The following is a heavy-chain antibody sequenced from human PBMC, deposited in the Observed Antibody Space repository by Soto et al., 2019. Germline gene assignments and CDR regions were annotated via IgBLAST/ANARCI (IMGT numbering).Heavy chain of an antibody. CDR1: GGSSRSSNYY. CDR3: AQAGRIHPWILDSYYCGY. D-gene: IGHD5-18*01. Sequence: SETLSLTCTVSGGSSRSSNYYWGWIRQPPGKGLEWIGSMYDSGSTYYNPSLKSRVTISVDISKKQFSLRLSSVTAADTAVYYCAQAGRIHPWILDSYYCGYWAHGTLVTVSS. V-gene: IGHV4-39*01. CDR2: MYDSGST. J-gene: IGHJ4*01.